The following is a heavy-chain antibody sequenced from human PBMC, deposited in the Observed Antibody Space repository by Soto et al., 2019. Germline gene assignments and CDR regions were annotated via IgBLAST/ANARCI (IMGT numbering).Heavy chain of an antibody. J-gene: IGHJ4*02. Sequence: EVQLLESGGGLIQPGGSLRLSCAASGFTFSTHWMHWVRQAPGKGLVWVSRINSDGSTTNYVDSVKGRFTISRDNAKNTVYLQMNGLRAEDTAVYYCARVPTGGYDWVWGQGTLVIVSS. CDR1: GFTFSTHW. CDR3: ARVPTGGYDWV. D-gene: IGHD5-12*01. CDR2: INSDGSTT. V-gene: IGHV3-74*01.